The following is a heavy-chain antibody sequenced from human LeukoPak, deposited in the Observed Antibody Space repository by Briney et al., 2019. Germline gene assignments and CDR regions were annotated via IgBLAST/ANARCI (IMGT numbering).Heavy chain of an antibody. CDR3: ARVFGVVISFDY. CDR2: ISSSGSTI. V-gene: IGHV3-11*04. D-gene: IGHD3-3*01. Sequence: RPGGSLRLSCAASGFTFSDYYMSWIRQAPGKGREWVSYISSSGSTIYYADSVKGRFTISRDNAKNSLYLQMNSLRAEDTAVYYCARVFGVVISFDYWGQGTLVTVSS. CDR1: GFTFSDYY. J-gene: IGHJ4*02.